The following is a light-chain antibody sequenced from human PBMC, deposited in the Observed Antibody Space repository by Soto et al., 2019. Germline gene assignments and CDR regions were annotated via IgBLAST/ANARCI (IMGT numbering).Light chain of an antibody. CDR3: QQLNNYPLT. Sequence: DIQLTQSPSFLSASLGDRVTITCRASQGIGSYLAWYQQKPGKAPRLLIYAASTLQSGVPSRFSGSGSDTEFTLTISSLQPEDCATYYCQQLNNYPLTFGGGTKVDIK. V-gene: IGKV1-9*01. CDR2: AAS. J-gene: IGKJ4*01. CDR1: QGIGSY.